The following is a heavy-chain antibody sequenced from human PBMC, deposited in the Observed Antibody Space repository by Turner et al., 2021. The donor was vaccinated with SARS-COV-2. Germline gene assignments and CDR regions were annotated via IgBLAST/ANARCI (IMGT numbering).Heavy chain of an antibody. CDR2: VDPEDGKT. CDR3: ATHYDIVNPYYEPRGYSGMDV. Sequence: QVQLVQSGAEVKKPGASVKVSCKVSGYTLTDLSMHWVRQAPGKGLEWMGGVDPEDGKTIYAQNLQGRVTMNEDTSTDTDYREMRSLRSEDTAVYYCATHYDIVNPYYEPRGYSGMDVWGQGTAVTVSS. D-gene: IGHD3-9*01. V-gene: IGHV1-24*01. CDR1: GYTLTDLS. J-gene: IGHJ6*02.